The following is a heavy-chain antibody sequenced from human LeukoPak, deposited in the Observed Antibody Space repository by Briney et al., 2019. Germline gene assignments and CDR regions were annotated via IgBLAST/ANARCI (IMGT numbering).Heavy chain of an antibody. Sequence: PGGSLRLSCAASGFTFSSYWMNWVRQAPGKGLEWVANIKQDGTEKLYVDSVKGRFTISRDNSKNTLYVQMNSLRAEDTAVYYCAKERGWASSGGSYFDYWGQGTLVTVSS. D-gene: IGHD2-15*01. V-gene: IGHV3-7*01. J-gene: IGHJ4*02. CDR2: IKQDGTEK. CDR1: GFTFSSYW. CDR3: AKERGWASSGGSYFDY.